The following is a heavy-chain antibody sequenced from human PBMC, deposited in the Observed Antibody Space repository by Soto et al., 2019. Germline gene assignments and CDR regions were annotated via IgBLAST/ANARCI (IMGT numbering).Heavy chain of an antibody. CDR1: GGSISEFY. CDR2: IYYSGST. J-gene: IGHJ4*02. D-gene: IGHD2-21*02. Sequence: PSETLCLTCTVSGGSISEFYWSWIRQPPGKGLEWIGSIYYSGSTYNNPSLRSRVSMSIDTSKDQFSLKLKSVTAADTALYFCARQRTSVVTQAYFDVWGPGSLVTVSS. V-gene: IGHV4-59*04. CDR3: ARQRTSVVTQAYFDV.